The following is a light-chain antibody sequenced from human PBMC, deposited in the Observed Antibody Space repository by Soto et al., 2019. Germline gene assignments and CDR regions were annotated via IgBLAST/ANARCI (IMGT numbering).Light chain of an antibody. Sequence: EIVLTQSPATLSLSPGDRATLSCRASQNISVHLAWYRQKPGQAPRILIYAASNMATGIPARFSGSGSGTDFTLTISSLETQDFAVYYCQQRNNWPPGITFGQGTKLEIK. CDR2: AAS. CDR3: QQRNNWPPGIT. V-gene: IGKV3-11*01. CDR1: QNISVH. J-gene: IGKJ5*01.